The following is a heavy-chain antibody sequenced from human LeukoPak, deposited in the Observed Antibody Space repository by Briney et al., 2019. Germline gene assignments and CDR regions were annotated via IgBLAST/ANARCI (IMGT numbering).Heavy chain of an antibody. Sequence: SETLSLTCTVSGGSISSYYWSWIRQPPGKGLEWIGYIYYSGSTNYNPSLKSRVTISVDTSKNQFSLKLSSVTAADTAVYYCARDPVDTAMVPAYYFDYWGQGTLVTVSS. V-gene: IGHV4-59*12. D-gene: IGHD5-18*01. CDR2: IYYSGST. J-gene: IGHJ4*02. CDR3: ARDPVDTAMVPAYYFDY. CDR1: GGSISSYY.